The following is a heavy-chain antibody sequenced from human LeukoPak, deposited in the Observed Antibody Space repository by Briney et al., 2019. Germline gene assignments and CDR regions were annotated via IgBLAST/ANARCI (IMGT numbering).Heavy chain of an antibody. V-gene: IGHV4-34*01. CDR2: INQSGST. CDR3: AREWRYYDILTGYYSSDWFDP. Sequence: SETLSLTCAVYGGSFSGYYWSWIRQPPGKGLEWIGEINQSGSTNYNPSLKSRVTISVDTSKNQFSLKLSSVTAADTAVYYCAREWRYYDILTGYYSSDWFDPWGQGTLVTVSS. J-gene: IGHJ5*02. D-gene: IGHD3-9*01. CDR1: GGSFSGYY.